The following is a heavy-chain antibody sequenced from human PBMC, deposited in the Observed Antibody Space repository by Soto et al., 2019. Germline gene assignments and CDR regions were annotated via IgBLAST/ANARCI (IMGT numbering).Heavy chain of an antibody. J-gene: IGHJ4*02. V-gene: IGHV1-18*01. D-gene: IGHD6-13*01. CDR2: ISAFNGNT. Sequence: QVQLVQSGAEVKKPGASVKVSCKASGYTFRDYGISWVRQAPGQGLEWMGWISAFNGNTNYTKKFPDSVTVTTDPSTNTAYLALRSLRPDDTAVYYCARDQQALVPVPLNVDFWGPGTPVIVS. CDR3: ARDQQALVPVPLNVDF. CDR1: GYTFRDYG.